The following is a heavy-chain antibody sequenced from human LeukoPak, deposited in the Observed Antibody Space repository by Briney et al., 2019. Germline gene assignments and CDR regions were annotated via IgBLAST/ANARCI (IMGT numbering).Heavy chain of an antibody. CDR1: GGSISSYY. CDR3: ARGYSYGYHYYYMDV. D-gene: IGHD5-18*01. V-gene: IGHV4-4*07. CDR2: IYTSGST. J-gene: IGHJ6*03. Sequence: SETLSLTCTVSGGSISSYYWSWIRQPAGKGLEWIGRIYTSGSTNYNPSLKSRVTMSVDTSKNQFSLKLSSVTAADTAVYYCARGYSYGYHYYYMDVWGKGTTVTVSS.